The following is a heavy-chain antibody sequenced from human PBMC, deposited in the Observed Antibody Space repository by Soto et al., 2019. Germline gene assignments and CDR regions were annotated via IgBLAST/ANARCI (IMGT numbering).Heavy chain of an antibody. V-gene: IGHV3-66*01. J-gene: IGHJ4*02. CDR2: IYSDGNT. Sequence: DVHLVDSGGGLVQPGGSLRLSCAASGLTVRTSYIHWVRQTPRKGLEWVSVIYSDGNTYYPDSLRGRFTISRDNSKNIVHLQMNSLRVEDTAVYYCTRGASGRYPNILDFWGQGTLVTVSS. D-gene: IGHD1-26*01. CDR3: TRGASGRYPNILDF. CDR1: GLTVRTSY.